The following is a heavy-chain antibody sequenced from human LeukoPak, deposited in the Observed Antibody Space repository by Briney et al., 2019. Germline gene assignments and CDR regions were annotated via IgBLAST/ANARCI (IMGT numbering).Heavy chain of an antibody. D-gene: IGHD6-13*01. CDR1: VFTASDSY. V-gene: IGHV3-53*01. Sequence: TRRCPRLSSAASVFTASDSYMGSVRQGPGKGLEWVSVVYSDDSANYADSVMGRVTISRDNSKNKMYLQMNTLRAEDTALYYCTRDRRAASGYWGQGTLVTVSS. CDR3: TRDRRAASGY. J-gene: IGHJ1*01. CDR2: VYSDDSA.